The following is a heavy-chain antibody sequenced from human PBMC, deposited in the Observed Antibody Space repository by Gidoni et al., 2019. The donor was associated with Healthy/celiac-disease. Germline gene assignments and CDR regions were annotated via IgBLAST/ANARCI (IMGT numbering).Heavy chain of an antibody. D-gene: IGHD6-19*01. CDR1: GFPFSSYA. Sequence: EVQLLESGGGLVQPGGSLRLSCAASGFPFSSYAMSWVRQAPGKGLEWVSAISGSGGSTYYADSVKGRFTISRDNSKNTLYLQMNSLRAEDTAVYYCARVAVADPYFDYWGQGTLVTVSS. CDR2: ISGSGGST. CDR3: ARVAVADPYFDY. V-gene: IGHV3-23*01. J-gene: IGHJ4*02.